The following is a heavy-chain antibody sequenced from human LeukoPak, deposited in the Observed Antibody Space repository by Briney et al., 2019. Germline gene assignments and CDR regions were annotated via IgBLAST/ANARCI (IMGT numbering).Heavy chain of an antibody. CDR1: GFTFSSYW. CDR3: ARDKSSSWYSGDP. Sequence: PGGSLRLSCAASGFTFSSYWMSWVRQAPGKGLEWVANIKQDGSEKYYVDSVKGRFTISRDNAKNSLYLQMNSLRAEDTAVYYCARDKSSSWYSGDPWGQGTLVTVSS. D-gene: IGHD6-13*01. CDR2: IKQDGSEK. V-gene: IGHV3-7*01. J-gene: IGHJ5*02.